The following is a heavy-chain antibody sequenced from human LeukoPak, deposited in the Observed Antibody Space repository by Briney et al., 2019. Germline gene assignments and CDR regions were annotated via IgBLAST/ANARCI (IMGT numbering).Heavy chain of an antibody. Sequence: SETLSLTCTVSGGSISSGCYYWSWIRQLAGKGLEWIGRIYTSGSTNYNPSLKSRVTISVDTSKNQFSLKLSSVTAADTAVYYCARGPIVVVPAAYGGAYYYYMDVWGKGTTVTVSS. CDR3: ARGPIVVVPAAYGGAYYYYMDV. J-gene: IGHJ6*03. V-gene: IGHV4-61*02. D-gene: IGHD2-2*01. CDR2: IYTSGST. CDR1: GGSISSGCYY.